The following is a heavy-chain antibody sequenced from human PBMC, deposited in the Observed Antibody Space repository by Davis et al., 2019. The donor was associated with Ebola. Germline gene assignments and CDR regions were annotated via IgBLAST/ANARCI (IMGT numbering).Heavy chain of an antibody. CDR2: ISSSSSTI. CDR3: ARDSQGYYYYGMDV. J-gene: IGHJ6*02. CDR1: GFTFRSHS. Sequence: GESLKIPCATSGFTFRSHSMNRVRQAPGKGLEWVSYISSSSSTIYYADSVKGRFTISRDNAKNSLYLQMNSLRDEDTAVYYCARDSQGYYYYGMDVWGQGTTVTVSS. V-gene: IGHV3-48*02.